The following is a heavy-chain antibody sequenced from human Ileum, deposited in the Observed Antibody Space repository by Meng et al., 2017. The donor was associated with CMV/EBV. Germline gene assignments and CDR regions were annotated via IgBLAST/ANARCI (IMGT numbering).Heavy chain of an antibody. Sequence: SGFILSDSRLHWVRQAPGKGLEWVGRTRSKAYSHATDYAVSVEGRFTISRDDSKNMAYLQMNSLKTDDTAVYYCATLGSGYPGARDYWGQGTLVTVSS. CDR1: GFILSDSR. CDR3: ATLGSGYPGARDY. CDR2: TRSKAYSHAT. V-gene: IGHV3-73*01. D-gene: IGHD3-3*01. J-gene: IGHJ4*02.